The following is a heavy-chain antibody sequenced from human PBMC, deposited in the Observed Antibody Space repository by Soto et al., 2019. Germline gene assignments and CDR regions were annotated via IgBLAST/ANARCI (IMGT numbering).Heavy chain of an antibody. J-gene: IGHJ6*02. CDR2: ISAYNGNT. CDR3: ARDRNAVRLEVEWRMDV. CDR1: GYTFTSYG. Sequence: ASVKVSCKASGYTFTSYGISWVRQAPGQGLERMGWISAYNGNTNYAQKLQGRVTMTTDTSTSTAYMELRSLRSDDTAVYYCARDRNAVRLEVEWRMDVWGQGTTVTVSS. V-gene: IGHV1-18*01. D-gene: IGHD2-8*01.